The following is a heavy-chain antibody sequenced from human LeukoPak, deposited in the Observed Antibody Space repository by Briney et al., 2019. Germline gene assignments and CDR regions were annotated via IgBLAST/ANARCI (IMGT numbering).Heavy chain of an antibody. Sequence: ASVKVSCKASGYTFTRHAINWIRQAPGQGLEWMGVVYTSGGGTLYAQKFEGRVIMTRDTSTSTAYMELSSLRSEDTAVYYCARIEGMASTMGDWGQGTLVTVSS. D-gene: IGHD5/OR15-5a*01. V-gene: IGHV1-46*01. CDR1: GYTFTRHA. CDR3: ARIEGMASTMGD. J-gene: IGHJ4*02. CDR2: VYTSGGGT.